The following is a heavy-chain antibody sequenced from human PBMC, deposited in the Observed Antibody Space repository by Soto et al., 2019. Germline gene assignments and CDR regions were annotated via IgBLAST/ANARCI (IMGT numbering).Heavy chain of an antibody. D-gene: IGHD2-15*01. CDR2: IHPGGQTI. V-gene: IGHV3-48*03. Sequence: EVHLVESGGGLVQPGGSLRLSCAASGFTFSSSEMYRVRQAPGKGLEWISYIHPGGQTIFYAESVKGRFTISRDNAKHSVYLQMNSLRAEDTAVYYCARRGSRWGRGTKVTVSS. J-gene: IGHJ3*01. CDR3: ARRGSR. CDR1: GFTFSSSE.